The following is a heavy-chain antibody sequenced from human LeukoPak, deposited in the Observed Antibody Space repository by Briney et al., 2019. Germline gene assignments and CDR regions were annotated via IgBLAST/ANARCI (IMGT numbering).Heavy chain of an antibody. CDR3: ATTYLGGDCYTGDSAEYFQQ. J-gene: IGHJ1*01. Sequence: SVKVSCKASGGTFSSYAISWVRQAPGQGLEWMGRIIPIFGIANYAQKFQGRVTITADKSTSTAYMELSSLRSEDTAVYYCATTYLGGDCYTGDSAEYFQQWGPGHPGHRPL. V-gene: IGHV1-69*04. CDR2: IIPIFGIA. D-gene: IGHD2-21*02. CDR1: GGTFSSYA.